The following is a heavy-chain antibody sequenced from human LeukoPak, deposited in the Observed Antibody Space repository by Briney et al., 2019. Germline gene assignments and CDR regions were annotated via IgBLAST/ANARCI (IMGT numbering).Heavy chain of an antibody. CDR2: IYTSGST. D-gene: IGHD4-17*01. J-gene: IGHJ4*02. Sequence: SETLSLTRTVSGVSISSYYWSWLRQPPGKGLEWLGYIYTSGSTNYNPSLKSRVTISVDTSKNQFSLKLSSVTAADTAVYYCARQGGDYYEYYFDYWGQGTLVTVSS. V-gene: IGHV4-4*09. CDR3: ARQGGDYYEYYFDY. CDR1: GVSISSYY.